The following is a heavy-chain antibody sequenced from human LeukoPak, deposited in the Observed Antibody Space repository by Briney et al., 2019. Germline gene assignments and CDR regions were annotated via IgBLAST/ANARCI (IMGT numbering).Heavy chain of an antibody. CDR3: ARGSYGDYGMDV. D-gene: IGHD1-26*01. J-gene: IGHJ6*02. CDR2: ISSSSSTI. V-gene: IGHV3-48*02. CDR1: RFTFSSYS. Sequence: PGGSLRLSCAASRFTFSSYSMTWVRQAPGKGLEWVSYISSSSSTIYYADSVKGRFTISRDNAKNSLYLQMNSLRDEDTAVYYCARGSYGDYGMDVWGQGTTVTVSS.